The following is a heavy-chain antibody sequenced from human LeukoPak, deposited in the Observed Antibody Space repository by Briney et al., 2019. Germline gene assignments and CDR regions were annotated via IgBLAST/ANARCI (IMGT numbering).Heavy chain of an antibody. V-gene: IGHV3-21*06. CDR1: GFTFSSYW. Sequence: AGGSLRLSCAGSGFTFSSYWMHWVRQAPGKGLEWVSSISRNSRYIYYADSMRGRFTISRDNAKNSLYLQMNSLKPEDTAVYYCARVAEAAAFDSWGQGTLVTVSS. D-gene: IGHD6-13*01. J-gene: IGHJ4*02. CDR2: ISRNSRYI. CDR3: ARVAEAAAFDS.